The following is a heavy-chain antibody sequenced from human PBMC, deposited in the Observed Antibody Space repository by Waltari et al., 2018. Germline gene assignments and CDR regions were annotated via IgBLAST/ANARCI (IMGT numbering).Heavy chain of an antibody. Sequence: QVQLVQSGAEVKKPGASVKVSCKASGYTFTSYDINWVRQATGQGLEWMGWMRPSSGTTGDAQKFQGEVTRTRNTSISTAYMELSSLRSEDTAGYYCARGRIRDAARPWSYYYYGMDVWGQGTTVTVSS. V-gene: IGHV1-8*01. D-gene: IGHD6-6*01. CDR1: GYTFTSYD. CDR3: ARGRIRDAARPWSYYYYGMDV. CDR2: MRPSSGTT. J-gene: IGHJ6*02.